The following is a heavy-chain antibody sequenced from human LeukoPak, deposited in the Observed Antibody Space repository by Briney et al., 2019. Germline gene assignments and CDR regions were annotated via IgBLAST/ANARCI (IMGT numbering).Heavy chain of an antibody. J-gene: IGHJ4*02. Sequence: GGSLRLSCAASGFTFSRYGMHWVRQAPGKGLEWVAVISYDGSNKYYADSVKGRFTISRDNSKNTLYLQMNSLRAEDTAVYYCAKDREWQWLVYYLDYWGQGTLVTVSS. V-gene: IGHV3-30*18. CDR2: ISYDGSNK. D-gene: IGHD6-19*01. CDR3: AKDREWQWLVYYLDY. CDR1: GFTFSRYG.